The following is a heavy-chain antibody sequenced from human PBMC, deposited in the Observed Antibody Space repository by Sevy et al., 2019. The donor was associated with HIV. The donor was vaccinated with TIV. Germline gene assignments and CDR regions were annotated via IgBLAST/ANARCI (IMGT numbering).Heavy chain of an antibody. Sequence: GGSLRLSCAASGFTFSDYYMSWIRQAPGKGLEWVSYISSSSSYTNYADSVKGRFTISRDNAKNSLYLQMNSLRSEDTAVYYCAIAPSGWYYFDYWGQGTMVTVSS. V-gene: IGHV3-11*06. J-gene: IGHJ4*02. D-gene: IGHD6-19*01. CDR1: GFTFSDYY. CDR3: AIAPSGWYYFDY. CDR2: ISSSSSYT.